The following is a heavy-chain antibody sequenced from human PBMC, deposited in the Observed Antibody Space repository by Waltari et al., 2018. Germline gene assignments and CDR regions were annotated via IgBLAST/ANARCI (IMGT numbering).Heavy chain of an antibody. CDR3: ARAGYGSGRGDAFDI. J-gene: IGHJ3*02. Sequence: QVQLVQSGAEVKKPGASVMVSCKASGYTFTSYYMHWVRQAPGQGLEWMGIINPSGGSTSYPQKCQGRLTMTRDTSTSTVYMELSSLRSEDTAVYYCARAGYGSGRGDAFDIWGQGTMVTVSS. V-gene: IGHV1-46*01. CDR2: INPSGGST. D-gene: IGHD3-10*01. CDR1: GYTFTSYY.